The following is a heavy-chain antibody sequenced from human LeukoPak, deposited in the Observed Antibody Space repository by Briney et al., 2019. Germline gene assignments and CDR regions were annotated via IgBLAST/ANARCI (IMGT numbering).Heavy chain of an antibody. Sequence: SETLSLTCAVYGGSFSGYYWSWIRQPPGKGLEWIGEINHSGSTNYNPSLKSRVTISVDTSKNQFSLKLSSVTAADTAVYYCVLARWWFDPWGQGTLVTVSS. D-gene: IGHD4-23*01. J-gene: IGHJ5*02. CDR2: INHSGST. CDR3: VLARWWFDP. V-gene: IGHV4-34*01. CDR1: GGSFSGYY.